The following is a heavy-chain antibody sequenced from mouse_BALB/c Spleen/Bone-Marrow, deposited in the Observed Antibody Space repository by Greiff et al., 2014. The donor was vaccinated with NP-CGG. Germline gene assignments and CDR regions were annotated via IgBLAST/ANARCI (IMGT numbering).Heavy chain of an antibody. J-gene: IGHJ2*01. CDR3: ARRYGNYYFDY. D-gene: IGHD2-10*02. Sequence: VQLQQSGPELVKPGASVKMSCKASGYTFTSYVMHWVKRKPGQGLEWIGYIHPYNDGTKYNEKFKGKATLTPDKSSSTAYMELSSLTSEDSAVYYCARRYGNYYFDYWGQGTTLTVSS. CDR2: IHPYNDGT. CDR1: GYTFTSYV. V-gene: IGHV1-14*01.